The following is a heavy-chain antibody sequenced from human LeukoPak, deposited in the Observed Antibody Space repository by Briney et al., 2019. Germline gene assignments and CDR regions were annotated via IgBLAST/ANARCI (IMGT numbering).Heavy chain of an antibody. V-gene: IGHV3-49*04. CDR2: IRRKAYGGTT. CDR1: GFTFGDYD. CDR3: TRVYYGSGSYQYYFDY. J-gene: IGHJ4*02. D-gene: IGHD3-10*01. Sequence: PGGSLRLFCTVSGFTFGDYDMRWVRRAPGKGGEWVGFIRRKAYGGTTEYAASVKGRFTISRDDSKSIAYLQMNSLKTEDTAVYYCTRVYYGSGSYQYYFDYWGQGTLVTVSS.